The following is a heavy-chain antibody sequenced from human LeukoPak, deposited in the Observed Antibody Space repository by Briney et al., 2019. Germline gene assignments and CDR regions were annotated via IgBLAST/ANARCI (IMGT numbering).Heavy chain of an antibody. V-gene: IGHV3-23*01. CDR2: ISGSGGST. CDR1: GFAFSSYA. Sequence: GGSLRLSCAASGFAFSSYAMSWVRQAPGKGLEWVAAISGSGGSTYYVDSVKGRFTISRDNSKNTLYLQMNSLRAEDTAVYYCAKEVIVGVSFDSWGQGTLVTVSS. D-gene: IGHD1-26*01. J-gene: IGHJ4*02. CDR3: AKEVIVGVSFDS.